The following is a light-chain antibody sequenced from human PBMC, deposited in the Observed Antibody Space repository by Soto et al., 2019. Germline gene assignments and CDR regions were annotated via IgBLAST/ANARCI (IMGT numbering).Light chain of an antibody. CDR2: FGS. V-gene: IGKV2-28*01. J-gene: IGKJ1*01. Sequence: DIVMTQSPLSLPVTPGEPASISCNSSQSLLQSNGYNYLDWYLQKPGQSPQLLIYFGSYRASGVPDRFSGSGSGTDFTLKIRRLEAEDVGVYYCMQAQQTPPTFGQGTKVEIK. CDR1: QSLLQSNGYNY. CDR3: MQAQQTPPT.